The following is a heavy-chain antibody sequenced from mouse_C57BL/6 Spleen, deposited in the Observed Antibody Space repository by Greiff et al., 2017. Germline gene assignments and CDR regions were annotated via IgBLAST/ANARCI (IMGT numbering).Heavy chain of an antibody. CDR2: INPNNGGT. Sequence: EVQLQQSGPELVKPGASVKIPCKASGYTFTDYNMDWVKQSHGKSLEWIGDINPNNGGTIYNQKFKGKATLTVDKSSSTAYMELRSLTSEDTAVYYCARPYYDYDGGWFADWGQGTLVTVSA. CDR1: GYTFTDYN. J-gene: IGHJ3*01. D-gene: IGHD2-4*01. V-gene: IGHV1-18*01. CDR3: ARPYYDYDGGWFAD.